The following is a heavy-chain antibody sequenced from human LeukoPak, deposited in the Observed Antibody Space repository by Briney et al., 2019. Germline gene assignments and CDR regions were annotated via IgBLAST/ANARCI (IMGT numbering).Heavy chain of an antibody. Sequence: PSETLSLTCTVSAGSIGSNYWSWIRQPPGKGLEWIGYIYYSGSTNYNPSLKSRVTISVDTSKNQFSLKLSSVTAADRAGYYCARSIAAAGTLFDPWGQGTLVSVSS. CDR2: IYYSGST. J-gene: IGHJ5*02. CDR1: AGSIGSNY. V-gene: IGHV4-59*01. D-gene: IGHD6-13*01. CDR3: ARSIAAAGTLFDP.